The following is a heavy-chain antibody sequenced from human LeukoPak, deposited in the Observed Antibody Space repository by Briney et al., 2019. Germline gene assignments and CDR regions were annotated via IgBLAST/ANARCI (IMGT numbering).Heavy chain of an antibody. CDR2: IYPDDSDM. D-gene: IGHD6-6*01. J-gene: IGHJ4*02. CDR1: GYTFTNCW. V-gene: IGHV5-51*01. Sequence: GESLKISCKTSGYTFTNCWIGWVRQMPGKGLEWMGIIYPDDSDMRYSPSFQRQVTISADKSVNTAYLQWSSLKASDTAIYFCARREYSSSSFHFDSWGQGTRVIVSS. CDR3: ARREYSSSSFHFDS.